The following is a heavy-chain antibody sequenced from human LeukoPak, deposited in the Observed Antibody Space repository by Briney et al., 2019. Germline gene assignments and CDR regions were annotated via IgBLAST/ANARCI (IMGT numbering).Heavy chain of an antibody. J-gene: IGHJ4*02. CDR2: IKSKTDGGTT. CDR3: TTEHYYYDSSGSTGFDY. D-gene: IGHD3-22*01. V-gene: IGHV3-15*01. Sequence: GGSLRLSCAASGFTVSSNYMSWVRQAPGKGLEWVGRIKSKTDGGTTDYAAPVKGRFTISRDDSKNTLYLQMNSLKTEDTAVYYCTTEHYYYDSSGSTGFDYWGQGTLVTVSS. CDR1: GFTVSSNY.